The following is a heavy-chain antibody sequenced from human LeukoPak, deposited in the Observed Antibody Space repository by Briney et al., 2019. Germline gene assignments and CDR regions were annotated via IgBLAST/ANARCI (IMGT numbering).Heavy chain of an antibody. CDR3: ATDGSGDYSNNYYMDV. J-gene: IGHJ6*03. D-gene: IGHD4-11*01. CDR1: GYTFTDYY. Sequence: ASVKVSCKVSGYTFTDYYMHWVQQAPGKGLEWMGLVDPEDGVTIYAEKFQGRVTITADTSTDTAYMELSSLRSEDTAVYYCATDGSGDYSNNYYMDVWGKGTTVTVSS. V-gene: IGHV1-69-2*01. CDR2: VDPEDGVT.